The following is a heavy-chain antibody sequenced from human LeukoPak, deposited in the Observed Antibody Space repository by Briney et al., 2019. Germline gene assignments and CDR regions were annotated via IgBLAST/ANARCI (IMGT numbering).Heavy chain of an antibody. CDR3: AREDLDAFDI. CDR2: IIPIFGTA. Sequence: SVKVSCKASGGTFSSYAISWVRQAPGQGLEWMGGIIPIFGTANYAQKFQGRVTITADESTSTAYMELSSLRSEDTAVCYCAREDLDAFDIWGQGTMVTVSS. J-gene: IGHJ3*02. CDR1: GGTFSSYA. V-gene: IGHV1-69*13.